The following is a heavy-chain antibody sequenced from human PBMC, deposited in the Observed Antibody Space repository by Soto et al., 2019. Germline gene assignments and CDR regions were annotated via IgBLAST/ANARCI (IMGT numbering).Heavy chain of an antibody. D-gene: IGHD2-15*01. CDR1: GGSNSSYY. Sequence: QVQLQESGPGLVKPSETLSLTCTVSGGSNSSYYWSWIRQPPGKALEWIGYIYYSGSTNYNPSLKSRVTISVDTSKNQFSLKLSSVTAADTAVYYCARSYRRYCSGGSCYSYYYYYMDVWGKGTTVTVSS. CDR3: ARSYRRYCSGGSCYSYYYYYMDV. V-gene: IGHV4-59*01. J-gene: IGHJ6*03. CDR2: IYYSGST.